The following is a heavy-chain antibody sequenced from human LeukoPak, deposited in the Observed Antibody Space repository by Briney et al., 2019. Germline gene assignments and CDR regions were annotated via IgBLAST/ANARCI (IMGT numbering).Heavy chain of an antibody. D-gene: IGHD3/OR15-3a*01. CDR1: GFSFSSYS. CDR3: ARDRDWSFDY. CDR2: ISSSTTTK. V-gene: IGHV3-48*02. Sequence: GGSLRLSCEASGFSFSSYSMNWVRQAPGKGLEWVSYISSSTTTKDYADSVKGRFTISRDNAKNSLYLQMNSLRDEDTAVYYCARDRDWSFDYWGQGTLVTVS. J-gene: IGHJ4*02.